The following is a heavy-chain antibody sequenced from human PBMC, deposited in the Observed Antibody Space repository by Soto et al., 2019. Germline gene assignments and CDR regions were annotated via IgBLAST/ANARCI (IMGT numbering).Heavy chain of an antibody. CDR3: ARYCNGGACYSASLDY. V-gene: IGHV3-30*09. CDR2: ISYDGSKE. D-gene: IGHD2-15*01. CDR1: PFTFRSYS. Sequence: QEQMVQSGGGVVQPGRSLRLSCAASPFTFRSYSMHWVRQAPGKGLEWVTYISYDGSKESYADSVKGRFAVSRDNSKNTLFLQMNSPRPEDTAVYYCARYCNGGACYSASLDYWGQGTQVTVSS. J-gene: IGHJ4*02.